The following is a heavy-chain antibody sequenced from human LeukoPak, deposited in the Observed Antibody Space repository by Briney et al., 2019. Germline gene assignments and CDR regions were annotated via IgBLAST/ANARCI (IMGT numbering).Heavy chain of an antibody. J-gene: IGHJ6*02. CDR2: IIPIFGTA. V-gene: IGHV1-69*13. CDR3: ARDRGDYVYYYYGMDV. Sequence: ASVKVSCKASGGTFSSYAISWVRQAPGQGLEWMGGIIPIFGTANYAQKFQGRVTITADESTSTAYMELSSLRSEDTAVYYCARDRGDYVYYYYGMDVWGQGTTVTVSS. CDR1: GGTFSSYA. D-gene: IGHD4-17*01.